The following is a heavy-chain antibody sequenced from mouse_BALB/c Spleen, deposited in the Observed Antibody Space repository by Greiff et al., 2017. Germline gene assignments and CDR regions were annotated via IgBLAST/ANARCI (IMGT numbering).Heavy chain of an antibody. Sequence: EVMLVESGGDLVKPGGSLKLSCAASGFTFSSYGMSWVRQTPDKRLEWVATISSGGSYTYYPDSVKGRFTISRDNAKNTLYLQMSSLKSEDTAMYYCARNYGSHLYAMDYWGQGTSVTVSS. CDR3: ARNYGSHLYAMDY. D-gene: IGHD2-2*01. CDR2: ISSGGSYT. J-gene: IGHJ4*01. CDR1: GFTFSSYG. V-gene: IGHV5-6*01.